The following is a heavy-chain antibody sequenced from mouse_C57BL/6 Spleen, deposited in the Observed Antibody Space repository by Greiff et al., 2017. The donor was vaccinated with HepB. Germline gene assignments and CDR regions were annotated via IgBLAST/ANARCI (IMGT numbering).Heavy chain of an antibody. J-gene: IGHJ3*01. V-gene: IGHV5-4*03. CDR1: GFTFSSYA. CDR2: ISDGGSYT. D-gene: IGHD3-2*02. CDR3: ASDRETAQVGFAY. Sequence: EVKLMESGGGLVKPGGSLKLSCAASGFTFSSYAMSWVRQTPEKRLEWVATISDGGSYTYYPDNVKGRFTISRDNAKNNLYLQMSHLKSEDTAMYYCASDRETAQVGFAYWGEGTLVTVSA.